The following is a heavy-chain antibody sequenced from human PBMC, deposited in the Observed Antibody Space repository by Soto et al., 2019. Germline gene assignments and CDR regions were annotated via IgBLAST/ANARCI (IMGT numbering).Heavy chain of an antibody. Sequence: ASVKVDCKASGYTFNSYVSSWVRQAPGQGLEWMGWISVYNGNTNYAQKLQGRVTMTTDTSTSTAYMELRSLRSDDTAVYYCARAIITLFGVVPDAFDIWGQGTMVTVSS. CDR2: ISVYNGNT. CDR1: GYTFNSYV. D-gene: IGHD3-3*01. J-gene: IGHJ3*02. V-gene: IGHV1-18*01. CDR3: ARAIITLFGVVPDAFDI.